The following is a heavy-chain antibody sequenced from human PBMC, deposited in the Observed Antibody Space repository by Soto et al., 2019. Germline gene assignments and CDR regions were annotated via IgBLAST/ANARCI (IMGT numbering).Heavy chain of an antibody. Sequence: QITLKESGPTLVKPTQTLTLTCTFSGFSLTTRGVGVGWIRQPPGKALECLALIYWDDDKRYSPSLQSRLSSLKDTPKNQVVLPMTNVEPVDTATYYCALIPNYYQYDWFDPWGQGTLVSVSS. J-gene: IGHJ5*02. CDR3: ALIPNYYQYDWFDP. CDR1: GFSLTTRGVG. D-gene: IGHD3-16*01. V-gene: IGHV2-5*02. CDR2: IYWDDDK.